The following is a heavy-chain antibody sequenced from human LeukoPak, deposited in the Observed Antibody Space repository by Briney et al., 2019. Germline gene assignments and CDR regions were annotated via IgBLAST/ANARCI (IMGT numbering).Heavy chain of an antibody. J-gene: IGHJ4*02. D-gene: IGHD5-12*01. V-gene: IGHV4-31*03. Sequence: SETLSLTCTVSGGSISSGGYYWSWIRQHPGKGLEWIGYIYYSGSTYYNPSLKSRVTISVDTSKNQFSLKLSSVTAADTAVYYCARDLGLRLWRFDYWGQGTLVTVSS. CDR2: IYYSGST. CDR3: ARDLGLRLWRFDY. CDR1: GGSISSGGYY.